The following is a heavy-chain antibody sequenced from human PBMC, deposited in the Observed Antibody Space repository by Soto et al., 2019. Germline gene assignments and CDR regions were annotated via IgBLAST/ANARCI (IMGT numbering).Heavy chain of an antibody. CDR2: IYYSGST. Sequence: SETLSLTCTVSGGSISSGGYYWSWIRQHPGKGLEWIGYIYYSGSTYYNPSLKSRVTISVDTSKNQFSLKLSSVTAADTAVYYCARDRLNGAGAFDIWGQGTMVTVSS. CDR3: ARDRLNGAGAFDI. CDR1: GGSISSGGYY. J-gene: IGHJ3*02. D-gene: IGHD3-10*01. V-gene: IGHV4-31*03.